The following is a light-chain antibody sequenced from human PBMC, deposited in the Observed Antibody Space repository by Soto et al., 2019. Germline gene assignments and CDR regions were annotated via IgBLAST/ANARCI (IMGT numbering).Light chain of an antibody. Sequence: QLVLTQPPSASGTPGQRVTISCSGGSSNIGRNTVNWYQQLPGAAPKLLIYTNHQRPLGVPDRFSGSKSDTSASLAISGLRSEDEADYYCSAWDDSLSAVVFGGGTKLTVL. J-gene: IGLJ3*02. CDR2: TNH. V-gene: IGLV1-44*01. CDR3: SAWDDSLSAVV. CDR1: SSNIGRNT.